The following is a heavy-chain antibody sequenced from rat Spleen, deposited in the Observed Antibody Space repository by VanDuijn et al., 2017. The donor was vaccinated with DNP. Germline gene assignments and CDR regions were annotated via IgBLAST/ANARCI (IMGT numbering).Heavy chain of an antibody. D-gene: IGHD1-10*01. CDR1: GFTFSDYY. V-gene: IGHV5-25*01. Sequence: EVQLVQSGGGLVQPGGSLKLSCAASGFTFSDYYMAWVRQAPTKGLEWVATIGTSGGSTYYRDSVKGRFTISRDNAKNTVYLQMNSLRSEDTASYYCAKITTDYWGQGVMVTVSS. CDR2: IGTSGGST. J-gene: IGHJ2*01. CDR3: AKITTDY.